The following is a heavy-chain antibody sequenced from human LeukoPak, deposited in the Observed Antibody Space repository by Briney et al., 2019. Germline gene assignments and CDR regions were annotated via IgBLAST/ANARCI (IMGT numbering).Heavy chain of an antibody. CDR1: GASISSSY. V-gene: IGHV4-59*01. CDR2: IYYNGNT. D-gene: IGHD3-22*01. J-gene: IGHJ3*02. Sequence: SETLSLTCTVSGASISSSYWGWIRQAPGKRLEWIGYIYYNGNTNSNPSLKSRVTISADTSKNQFSLKLNSVTAADTAVYYCVRGNYDNRGYSNAFDIWGQGAMVTVSS. CDR3: VRGNYDNRGYSNAFDI.